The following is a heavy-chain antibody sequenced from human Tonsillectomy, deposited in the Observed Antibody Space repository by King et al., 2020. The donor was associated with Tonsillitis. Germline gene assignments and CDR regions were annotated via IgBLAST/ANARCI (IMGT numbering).Heavy chain of an antibody. V-gene: IGHV3-33*01. CDR1: GFTFSSYG. D-gene: IGHD5-24*01. Sequence: VQLVESGGGVVQPGRSLRLSCAASGFTFSSYGMHWVRQAPGKGLEWVAVIWYDGSNKYYADSVKGRFTIARDNSKNTLYLQMNSLRAEDTAVYYCARDRGEMATLDYWGQGTLVTVSS. CDR2: IWYDGSNK. CDR3: ARDRGEMATLDY. J-gene: IGHJ4*02.